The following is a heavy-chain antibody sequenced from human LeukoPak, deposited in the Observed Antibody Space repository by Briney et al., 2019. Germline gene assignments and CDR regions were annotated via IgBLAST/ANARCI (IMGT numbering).Heavy chain of an antibody. Sequence: GGSLRLSCAASGFTFSSYAMSWVRQAPGKGLEWVSAISGSGGSTYYADSVKGRFTISRDNSKNPLYLQMNSLRAEDTAVYYCAKDQLWFGELLAFFDYWGQGTLVTVSS. V-gene: IGHV3-23*01. J-gene: IGHJ4*02. CDR3: AKDQLWFGELLAFFDY. D-gene: IGHD3-10*01. CDR2: ISGSGGST. CDR1: GFTFSSYA.